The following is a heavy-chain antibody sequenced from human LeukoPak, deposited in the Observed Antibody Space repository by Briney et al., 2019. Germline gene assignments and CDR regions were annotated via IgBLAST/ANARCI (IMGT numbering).Heavy chain of an antibody. CDR1: GYTFRNYG. V-gene: IGHV1-18*01. Sequence: ASVKVSCKTSGYTFRNYGITWVRQIPGQGLEWMGWISPYNGNTNYAQKLQGRVTMTTDTSTSTAYMELRSLTSDDTAVYYCARGGVTSVVDVWGKGTTVTISS. CDR3: ARGGVTSVVDV. CDR2: ISPYNGNT. J-gene: IGHJ6*04. D-gene: IGHD4-23*01.